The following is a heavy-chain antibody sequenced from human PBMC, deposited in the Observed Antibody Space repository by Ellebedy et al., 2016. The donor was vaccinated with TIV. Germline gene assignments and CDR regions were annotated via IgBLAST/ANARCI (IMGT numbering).Heavy chain of an antibody. V-gene: IGHV4-59*12. Sequence: SETLSLXXTVSGGSISSYYWSWIRQPQGKGLEWIGYIYYSGSTYYNPSLKSRVTISVDTSKNQFSLKLSSVTAADTAVYYCARSSAGADIVVVPAATHWFDPWGQGTLVTVSS. J-gene: IGHJ5*02. CDR2: IYYSGST. CDR3: ARSSAGADIVVVPAATHWFDP. CDR1: GGSISSYY. D-gene: IGHD2-2*01.